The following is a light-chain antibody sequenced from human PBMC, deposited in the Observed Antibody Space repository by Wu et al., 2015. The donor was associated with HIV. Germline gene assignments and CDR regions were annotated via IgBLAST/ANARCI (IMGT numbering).Light chain of an antibody. CDR3: QQRSNWPQLT. J-gene: IGKJ4*01. CDR1: QNVNNY. V-gene: IGKV3-11*01. CDR2: NAY. Sequence: EIVLTQSPATLSLSPGERATLSCRTSQNVNNYLAWYQQKPGQAPRLLIYNAYARATGIPARFSGSGSGTDFTLTISSLEPEDFAVYYCQQRSNWPQLTFGGGTKVEIK.